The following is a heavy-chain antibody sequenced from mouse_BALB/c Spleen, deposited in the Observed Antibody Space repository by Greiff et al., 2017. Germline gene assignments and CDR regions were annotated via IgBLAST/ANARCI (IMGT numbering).Heavy chain of an antibody. CDR3: ARGGYGDYFDY. V-gene: IGHV5-6-3*01. CDR1: GFTFSSYG. J-gene: IGHJ2*01. Sequence: DVKLVESGGGLVQPGGSLKLSCAASGFTFSSYGMSWVRQTPDKRLELVATINSNGGSTYYPDSVKGRFTISRDNAKNTLYLQMSSLKSEDTAMYYCARGGYGDYFDYWGQGTTLTVSS. CDR2: INSNGGST. D-gene: IGHD1-2*01.